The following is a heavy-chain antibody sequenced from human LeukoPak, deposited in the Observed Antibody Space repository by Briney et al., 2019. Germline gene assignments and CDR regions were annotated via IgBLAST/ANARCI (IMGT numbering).Heavy chain of an antibody. V-gene: IGHV3-43*02. CDR2: ISGDGGST. J-gene: IGHJ4*02. D-gene: IGHD3-22*01. CDR3: AKDYYDSSGYMVHFDY. CDR1: GFTFDDYA. Sequence: PGGSLRLSCAASGFTFDDYAMHWVRQAPGKCLEWVSLISGDGGSTYYADSVKGRFTISRDNSKNSLYLQMNSLRTEDTALYYCAKDYYDSSGYMVHFDYWGQGTLVTVSS.